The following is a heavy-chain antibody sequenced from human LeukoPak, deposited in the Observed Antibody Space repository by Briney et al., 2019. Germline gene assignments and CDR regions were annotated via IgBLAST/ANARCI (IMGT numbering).Heavy chain of an antibody. V-gene: IGHV3-23*01. Sequence: GGSLRLSCAASGFTFSSYGMHWVRQAPGKGLEWVSGIGGRGGSTHYADAVGGRFTISRDNSKNTLYLQIHSLRVEDTAIYYCARDGKLGTSWFLDHWGQGALVTVSS. J-gene: IGHJ4*02. CDR3: ARDGKLGTSWFLDH. CDR2: IGGRGGST. CDR1: GFTFSSYG. D-gene: IGHD6-13*01.